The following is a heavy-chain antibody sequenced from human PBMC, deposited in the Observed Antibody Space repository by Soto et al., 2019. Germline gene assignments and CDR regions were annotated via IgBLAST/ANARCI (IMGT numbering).Heavy chain of an antibody. J-gene: IGHJ6*04. CDR1: GGSITSYY. Sequence: SETLSLTYTVSGGSITSYYWSWIRQSPGKGLEWIGYIYYSGSPSYNQSLKSRVTISTDTSKNQFSLKVNSVTAADTAVYYCARILSAPPHYHYYRMDHWGKGASVTVPS. CDR3: ARILSAPPHYHYYRMDH. D-gene: IGHD6-6*01. V-gene: IGHV4-59*08. CDR2: IYYSGSP.